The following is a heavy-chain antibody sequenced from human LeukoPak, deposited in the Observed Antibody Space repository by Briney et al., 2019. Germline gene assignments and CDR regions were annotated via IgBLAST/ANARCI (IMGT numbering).Heavy chain of an antibody. CDR3: ASEGSSSSFDY. CDR1: GGTFSSYA. D-gene: IGHD6-13*01. J-gene: IGHJ4*02. V-gene: IGHV1-69*13. Sequence: AASVKVSCKASGGTFSSYAISWVRQAPGQGLEWMGGIIPIFGTANYAQKFQGRVTITADESTSTAYMELSSLRSEDTAVYYCASEGSSSSFDYWGQGTLVTVSS. CDR2: IIPIFGTA.